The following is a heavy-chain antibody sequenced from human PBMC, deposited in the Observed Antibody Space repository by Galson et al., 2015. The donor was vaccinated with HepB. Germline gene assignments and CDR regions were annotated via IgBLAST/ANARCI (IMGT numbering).Heavy chain of an antibody. V-gene: IGHV3-23*01. J-gene: IGHJ2*01. Sequence: SLRLSCAASGFTFSSYAMSWVRQAPGKGLEWVSAISGSGGSTYYADSVKGRFTISRDNSKNTLYLQMNSLRAEDTAVYYCAKVGARDGYNHWYFDLWGRGTLVTVSS. CDR3: AKVGARDGYNHWYFDL. D-gene: IGHD5-24*01. CDR2: ISGSGGST. CDR1: GFTFSSYA.